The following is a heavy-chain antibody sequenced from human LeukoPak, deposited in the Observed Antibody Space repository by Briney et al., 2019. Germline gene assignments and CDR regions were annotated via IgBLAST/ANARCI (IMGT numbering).Heavy chain of an antibody. Sequence: PGGSLRLSCAASGFTFSSYWMHWVRQAPGKGLVWVSRINSDGSSTSYADSVKGRFTISRDNAKNTLYLQMSSLRAEDTAVYYCARNDYVWGSYRSLDYWGQGTLVTVSS. CDR2: INSDGSST. CDR3: ARNDYVWGSYRSLDY. J-gene: IGHJ4*02. V-gene: IGHV3-74*01. D-gene: IGHD3-16*02. CDR1: GFTFSSYW.